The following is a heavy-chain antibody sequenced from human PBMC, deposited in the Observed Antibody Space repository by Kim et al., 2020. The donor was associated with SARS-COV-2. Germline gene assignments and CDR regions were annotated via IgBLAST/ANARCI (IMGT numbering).Heavy chain of an antibody. Sequence: ASVKVSCKASGYTFTSYDINWVRQATGQGLEWMGWMIPNSGNTGYAQKFQGRVTMTRNTSISTAYMELSSLRSEDTAVYYCARGHLKSIVVVIAPRPYYYYMDVWGKGTTVTVSS. V-gene: IGHV1-8*01. D-gene: IGHD2-21*01. J-gene: IGHJ6*03. CDR2: MIPNSGNT. CDR3: ARGHLKSIVVVIAPRPYYYYMDV. CDR1: GYTFTSYD.